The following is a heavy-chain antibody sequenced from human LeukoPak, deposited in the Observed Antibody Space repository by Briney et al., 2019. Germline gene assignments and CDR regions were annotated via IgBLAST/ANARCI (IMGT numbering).Heavy chain of an antibody. CDR2: IYGGDKT. CDR1: GFSVSANY. D-gene: IGHD6-13*01. J-gene: IGHJ4*02. Sequence: GSLRLSCAASGFSVSANYIIWVRQAPRKGLEWVSVIYGGDKTNYADSVKGRFTISRDSSENTLYLQMNSLRAEDTAVYYCAGSITTPGGFDYWGQGTPVTVSS. V-gene: IGHV3-53*01. CDR3: AGSITTPGGFDY.